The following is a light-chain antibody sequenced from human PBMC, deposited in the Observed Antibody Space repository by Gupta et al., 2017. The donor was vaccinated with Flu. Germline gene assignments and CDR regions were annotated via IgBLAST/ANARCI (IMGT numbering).Light chain of an antibody. CDR3: QQYYSYPLT. Sequence: PSSFSASTGDRVTITCRASQGISSYLAWYQQKPGKAPKLLIYAASTLQSGVPSRFSGSGSGTDFTLTISCLQSEDFATYYCQQYYSYPLTFGGGTKVEIK. J-gene: IGKJ4*01. CDR2: AAS. V-gene: IGKV1-8*01. CDR1: QGISSY.